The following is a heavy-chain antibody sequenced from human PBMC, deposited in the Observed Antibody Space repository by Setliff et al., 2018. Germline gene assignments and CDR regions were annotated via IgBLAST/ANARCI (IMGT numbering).Heavy chain of an antibody. Sequence: GESLKISCQGSGYTFARHWIAWVRQVPGKGLEWMATIYPGDSETRYNTSFQGQVTISADKSINTAYLQWSSLKASDTAIYFCARRTGFAVAGFDYWGRGTLVTVSS. V-gene: IGHV5-51*01. D-gene: IGHD6-19*01. CDR2: IYPGDSET. CDR1: GYTFARHW. J-gene: IGHJ4*01. CDR3: ARRTGFAVAGFDY.